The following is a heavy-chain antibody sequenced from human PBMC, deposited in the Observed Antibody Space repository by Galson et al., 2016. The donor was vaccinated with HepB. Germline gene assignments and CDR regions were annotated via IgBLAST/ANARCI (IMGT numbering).Heavy chain of an antibody. CDR2: TFYRSKWYN. Sequence: ISGDSVSGNSVAWNWIRQSPSRGLEWLGRTFYRSKWYNEYAVSVKSRITITPDTSKNQFSLQLNSVTPEDTAVYYCASFRDYYYGMDVWGQGTTVSVSS. V-gene: IGHV6-1*01. CDR1: GDSVSGNSVA. CDR3: ASFRDYYYGMDV. J-gene: IGHJ6*02.